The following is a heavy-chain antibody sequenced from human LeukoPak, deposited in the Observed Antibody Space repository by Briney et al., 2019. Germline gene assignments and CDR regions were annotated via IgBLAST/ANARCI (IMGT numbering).Heavy chain of an antibody. D-gene: IGHD5-18*01. V-gene: IGHV1-18*01. J-gene: IGHJ4*02. CDR3: ARSLAEGYSCGLLFDY. CDR1: GYTFTSYG. CDR2: ISAYNGNT. Sequence: ASVKVSCKASGYTFTSYGISWVRQAPGQGLEWMGWISAYNGNTNYAQKLQGRVTMTTDTSTSTAYMELRSLRSDDTAVYYCARSLAEGYSCGLLFDYWGQGTLVTVSS.